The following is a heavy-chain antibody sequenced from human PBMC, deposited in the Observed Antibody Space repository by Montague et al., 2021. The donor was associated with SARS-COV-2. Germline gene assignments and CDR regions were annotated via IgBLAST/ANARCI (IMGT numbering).Heavy chain of an antibody. D-gene: IGHD4-17*01. CDR2: IKQDGSEK. Sequence: SLRLSFAASGFTFSSYWMSWVRQAPGKGLEWVANIKQDGSEKHYVDSVKGRFTISRDNAKNSLYLQMNSLRAEDTAVYYCARDGYGDYPFDYWGQGTLVTVSS. V-gene: IGHV3-7*01. J-gene: IGHJ4*02. CDR1: GFTFSSYW. CDR3: ARDGYGDYPFDY.